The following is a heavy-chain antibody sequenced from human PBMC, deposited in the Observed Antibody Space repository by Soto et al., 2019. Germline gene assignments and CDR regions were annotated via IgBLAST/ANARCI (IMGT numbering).Heavy chain of an antibody. J-gene: IGHJ4*02. CDR2: IYPGDSDT. V-gene: IGHV5-51*01. Sequence: GESLKISCKGSGYSFTSYWIGWVRQMPGKGLEWMGIIYPGDSDTRYSPSFQGQVTISADKSISTAYLQMTGLRAEDTAVYFCAKGDCSGGRCYRGFDYWGQGTLVTVSS. CDR1: GYSFTSYW. D-gene: IGHD2-15*01. CDR3: AKGDCSGGRCYRGFDY.